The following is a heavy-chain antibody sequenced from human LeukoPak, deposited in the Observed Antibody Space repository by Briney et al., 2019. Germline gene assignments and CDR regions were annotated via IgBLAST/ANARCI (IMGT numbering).Heavy chain of an antibody. V-gene: IGHV3-7*03. CDR1: GFTFSDYW. CDR3: AKDEDYDFWSGYYTFDY. CDR2: IKFDGSEI. D-gene: IGHD3-3*01. J-gene: IGHJ4*02. Sequence: GGSLRLSCAASGFTFSDYWMSWVRQAPGKGLEWVANIKFDGSEIYYVDSVKGRFTISRDNAKNSLYLQMNSLRAEDTALYYCAKDEDYDFWSGYYTFDYWGQGTLVTVSS.